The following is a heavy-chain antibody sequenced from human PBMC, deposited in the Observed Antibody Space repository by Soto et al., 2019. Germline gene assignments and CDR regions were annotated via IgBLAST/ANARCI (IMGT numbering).Heavy chain of an antibody. V-gene: IGHV4-34*01. Sequence: SETLSLTCAVYRGSFSGYYGSWIRQPPGKGLEWIGEINNRGSSNYNPSLKSRVTISLDTSKNQFSLRLTSVTAADTAVYYCARAEYGGKRYFDYWGQGTLVTVSS. J-gene: IGHJ4*02. CDR2: INNRGSS. D-gene: IGHD2-15*01. CDR1: RGSFSGYY. CDR3: ARAEYGGKRYFDY.